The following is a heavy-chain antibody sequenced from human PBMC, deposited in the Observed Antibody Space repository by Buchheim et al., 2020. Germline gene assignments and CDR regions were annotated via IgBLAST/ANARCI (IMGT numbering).Heavy chain of an antibody. J-gene: IGHJ6*02. CDR3: AKSLLAYYYDSSVRGYGMDV. CDR2: ISGSGGST. V-gene: IGHV3-23*01. Sequence: EVQLLESGGGLVQPGGSLRLSCAAAGFTFSSYAMSWVRQAPGKGLEWVSAISGSGGSTYYADSVKGRFTISRDNSKNTLYLQMNSLRAEDTAVYYCAKSLLAYYYDSSVRGYGMDVWGQGTT. CDR1: GFTFSSYA. D-gene: IGHD3-22*01.